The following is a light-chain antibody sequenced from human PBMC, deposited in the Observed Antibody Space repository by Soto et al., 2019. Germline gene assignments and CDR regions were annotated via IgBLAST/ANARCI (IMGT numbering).Light chain of an antibody. CDR3: QQSYSTPLT. V-gene: IGKV1-39*01. CDR1: QNISSY. CDR2: AAS. Sequence: DIQMTQSPSSLSASVGDRVTITCRASQNISSYLNWYQQKPGKAPKXXIYAASSLQSGVPSRFSGSGSGTDFTLTISSLQPEDFATYYCQQSYSTPLTFGGGTKVDIK. J-gene: IGKJ4*01.